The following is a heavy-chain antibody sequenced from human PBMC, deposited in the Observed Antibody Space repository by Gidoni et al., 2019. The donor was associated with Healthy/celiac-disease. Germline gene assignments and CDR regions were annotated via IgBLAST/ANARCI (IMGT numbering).Heavy chain of an antibody. D-gene: IGHD6-13*01. V-gene: IGHV3-7*05. CDR1: GFTFSSYW. CDR2: IKQDGSEK. CDR3: ARATRLYSSSWYYFDY. Sequence: EVQLVESGGGLVQPGGFLRLSCAASGFTFSSYWMSWVRQAPGKGLEWVANIKQDGSEKYYVDSVKGRFTISRDNAKNSLYLQMNSLRAEDTAVYYCARATRLYSSSWYYFDYWGQGTLVTVSS. J-gene: IGHJ4*02.